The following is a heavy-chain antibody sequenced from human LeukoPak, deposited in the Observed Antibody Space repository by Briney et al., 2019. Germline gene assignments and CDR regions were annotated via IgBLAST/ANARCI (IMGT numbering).Heavy chain of an antibody. CDR1: GYTFTSYG. J-gene: IGHJ4*02. Sequence: ASVKVSCKASGYTFTSYGISWVRQAPGQGLEWMGWISAYDGNTDYAQKLQGRVTMTTDTSTSTAYMELRSLRSDDTAVYYCAREGDSSGYYPAYYFDYWGQGTLVTVSS. D-gene: IGHD3-22*01. CDR3: AREGDSSGYYPAYYFDY. V-gene: IGHV1-18*01. CDR2: ISAYDGNT.